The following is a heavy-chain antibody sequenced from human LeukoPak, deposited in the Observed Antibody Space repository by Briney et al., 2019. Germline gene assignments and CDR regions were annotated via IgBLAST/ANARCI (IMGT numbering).Heavy chain of an antibody. D-gene: IGHD5-18*01. J-gene: IGHJ4*02. CDR1: GFTFSSYA. V-gene: IGHV3-30-3*01. CDR2: ISYDGSNK. CDR3: ARDGVYSYGYYFDY. Sequence: HPGGSLRLSCAASGFTFSSYAMHWVRQAPGKRLEWVAVISYDGSNKYYADSVKGRFTISRDNSKNTLYLQMNSLRAEDTAVYYCARDGVYSYGYYFDYWGQGTLVTVS.